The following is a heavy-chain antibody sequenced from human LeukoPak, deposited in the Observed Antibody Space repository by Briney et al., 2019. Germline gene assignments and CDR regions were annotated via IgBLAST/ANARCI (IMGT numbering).Heavy chain of an antibody. J-gene: IGHJ4*02. D-gene: IGHD4-23*01. CDR1: GGSISNDGNS. Sequence: SETLSLTCAVSGGSISNDGNSWGWIRQPPGKGLEWIGYIFHSGNTYYNPSLRGRVTVSVDRSMYQFSLKLTSVTAADSAMCFCARRHGGKGGFDYWGQGTLVTVSS. V-gene: IGHV4-30-2*01. CDR3: ARRHGGKGGFDY. CDR2: IFHSGNT.